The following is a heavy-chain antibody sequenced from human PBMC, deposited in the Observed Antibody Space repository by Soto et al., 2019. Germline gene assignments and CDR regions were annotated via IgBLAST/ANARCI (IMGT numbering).Heavy chain of an antibody. Sequence: GESLKISCAASGFIFNSYWMHWVRQAPGKGLVWVSRINTDESSRSYADSVKGRFTISRDNAKNTLYLQMNSLRAEDTAVYFCARDRVPQLGYYGMDVWGQGTTVTVSS. CDR1: GFIFNSYW. V-gene: IGHV3-74*01. D-gene: IGHD2-2*01. CDR3: ARDRVPQLGYYGMDV. J-gene: IGHJ6*02. CDR2: INTDESSR.